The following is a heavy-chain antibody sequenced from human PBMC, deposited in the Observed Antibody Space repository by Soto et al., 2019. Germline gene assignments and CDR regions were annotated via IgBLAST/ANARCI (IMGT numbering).Heavy chain of an antibody. Sequence: PGGSLRLSCAAAGFTFRTYGMTWVRQAPGKGLECVSGISGRGDSIYYADSVQGRFTISRDNSKNTLYLQMNSLRVEDTAVYYCAKGSGEHPYHHGMDVWGQGTTVTVSS. J-gene: IGHJ6*02. D-gene: IGHD2-2*01. CDR3: AKGSGEHPYHHGMDV. CDR2: ISGRGDSI. V-gene: IGHV3-23*01. CDR1: GFTFRTYG.